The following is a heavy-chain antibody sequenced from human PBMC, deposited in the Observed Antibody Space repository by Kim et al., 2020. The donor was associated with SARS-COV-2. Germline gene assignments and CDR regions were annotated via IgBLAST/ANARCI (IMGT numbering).Heavy chain of an antibody. J-gene: IGHJ4*02. CDR3: ARAPRRIITIFGVVTHFDY. Sequence: WIRQHPGKGLEWIGYIYYSGSTYYNPSLKSRVTISVDTSKNQFSLKLSSVTAADTAVYYCARAPRRIITIFGVVTHFDYWGQGTLVTVSS. D-gene: IGHD3-3*01. CDR2: IYYSGST. V-gene: IGHV4-31*02.